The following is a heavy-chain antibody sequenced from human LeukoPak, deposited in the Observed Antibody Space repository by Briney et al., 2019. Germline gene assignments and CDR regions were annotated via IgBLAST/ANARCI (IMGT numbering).Heavy chain of an antibody. V-gene: IGHV3-21*01. CDR3: ARLQPNFDY. CDR1: GFTFSSYS. CDR2: ISSSSSYI. D-gene: IGHD5-18*01. J-gene: IGHJ4*02. Sequence: TGGSQRLSCAASGFTFSSYSMNWVRQAPGKGLEWVSSISSSSSYIYYADSVKGRFTISRDNAKNSLYLQMNSLRAEDTAVYYCARLQPNFDYWGQGTLVTVSS.